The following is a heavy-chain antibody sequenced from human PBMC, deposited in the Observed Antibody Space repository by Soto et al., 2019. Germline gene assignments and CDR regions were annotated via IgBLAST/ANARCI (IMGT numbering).Heavy chain of an antibody. Sequence: ASVKVSCKASGYTFTSNAIHWVRQAPGQRLEWMGWISAVNGNTKYSQKFQGRVTITRDTSASTAYMELSSLRSEDTAVYFCAGNWNYAMTLDPWGQGTLVTVSS. CDR1: GYTFTSNA. V-gene: IGHV1-3*01. CDR2: ISAVNGNT. D-gene: IGHD1-7*01. J-gene: IGHJ5*02. CDR3: AGNWNYAMTLDP.